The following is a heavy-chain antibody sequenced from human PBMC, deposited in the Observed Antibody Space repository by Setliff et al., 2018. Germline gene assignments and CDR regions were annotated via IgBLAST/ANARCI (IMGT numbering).Heavy chain of an antibody. CDR3: ARDYQGGWFDP. D-gene: IGHD3-16*01. V-gene: IGHV4-59*01. Sequence: PSETLSLTCTVYGASFSDYYWSWIRQAPGKGLEWIGYVDHSGSTNFSPSLKSRGTISVDTSKTQVSLTLTSVTAADTAVYYCARDYQGGWFDPWGPGTLVTVSS. J-gene: IGHJ5*02. CDR1: GASFSDYY. CDR2: VDHSGST.